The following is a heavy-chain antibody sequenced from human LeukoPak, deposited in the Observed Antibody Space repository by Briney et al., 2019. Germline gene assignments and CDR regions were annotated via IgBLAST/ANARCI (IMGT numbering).Heavy chain of an antibody. CDR3: AKDPSTLGGVPYYMDV. CDR2: IYSGGST. CDR1: GFTVSNNY. J-gene: IGHJ6*03. V-gene: IGHV3-53*05. Sequence: GGSLRLSCAASGFTVSNNYMSWVRQAPGKGLEWVSVIYSGGSTYYADSAKGRFTISRDNSKNTLYLQMNSLRAEDTAVYYCAKDPSTLGGVPYYMDVWGKGTTVTVSS. D-gene: IGHD3-10*01.